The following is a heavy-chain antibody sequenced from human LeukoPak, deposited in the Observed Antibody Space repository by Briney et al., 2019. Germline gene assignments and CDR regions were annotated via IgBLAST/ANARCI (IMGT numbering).Heavy chain of an antibody. CDR3: ARREGSSGRGFDY. J-gene: IGHJ4*02. CDR1: GGSMRGYF. Sequence: PSETLSLTCTVSGGSMRGYFWSWIRQPPGKGLEWIAYMYYSGKTDYNPSLQSRVTISVDTSKNQFSLNLRSVTASDTAVYYCARREGSSGRGFDYWGQGTLVTVSS. CDR2: MYYSGKT. D-gene: IGHD6-19*01. V-gene: IGHV4-59*08.